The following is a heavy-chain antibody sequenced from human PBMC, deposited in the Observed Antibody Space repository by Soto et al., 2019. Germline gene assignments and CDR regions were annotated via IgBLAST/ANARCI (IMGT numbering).Heavy chain of an antibody. D-gene: IGHD6-19*01. CDR1: GYSFTTYW. V-gene: IGHV5-51*01. J-gene: IGHJ5*02. Sequence: PGESLKISCKGSGYSFTTYWIAWVRQMPGKGLECMGIIYPGDSDIRYSPSFQGQVTISADKSINTAYLQWSSLKASDSAIYYCARPFDTSGWYDHWGQGTLVTVSS. CDR2: IYPGDSDI. CDR3: ARPFDTSGWYDH.